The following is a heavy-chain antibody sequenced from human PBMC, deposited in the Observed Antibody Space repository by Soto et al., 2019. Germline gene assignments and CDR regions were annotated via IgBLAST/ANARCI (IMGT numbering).Heavy chain of an antibody. CDR3: ARGDYYGSGSYYYYYYYMDV. CDR1: GGSISSYY. Sequence: SETLSLTCTVSGGSISSYYWSWIRQPPGKGLEWIGYIYYSGGTNYNPSLKSRVTISVDTSKNQFSLKLSSVTAADTAVYYCARGDYYGSGSYYYYYYYMDVWGKGTTVTVSS. V-gene: IGHV4-59*01. J-gene: IGHJ6*03. CDR2: IYYSGGT. D-gene: IGHD3-10*01.